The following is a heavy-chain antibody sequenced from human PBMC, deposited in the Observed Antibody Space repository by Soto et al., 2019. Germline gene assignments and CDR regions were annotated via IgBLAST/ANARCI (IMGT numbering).Heavy chain of an antibody. J-gene: IGHJ4*02. V-gene: IGHV4-59*08. CDR3: ARLGGYSYGPTNYYFDY. Sequence: WETLSLTCTVSGGSISSYYWIWIRQPPGKGLEWIGYIYYSGSTNYNPSLKSRVTISVDTSKNQFSLKLSSVTAADTAVYYCARLGGYSYGPTNYYFDYWGQGTLVTVSS. CDR2: IYYSGST. CDR1: GGSISSYY. D-gene: IGHD5-18*01.